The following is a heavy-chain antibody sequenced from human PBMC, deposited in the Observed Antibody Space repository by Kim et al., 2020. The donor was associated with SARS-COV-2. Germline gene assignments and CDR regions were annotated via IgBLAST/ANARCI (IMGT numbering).Heavy chain of an antibody. J-gene: IGHJ1*01. D-gene: IGHD5-12*01. CDR2: LDYSGTS. CDR1: GASLNGSVYF. V-gene: IGHV4-39*01. CDR3: ARHGWIQFWLH. Sequence: SETLSLTCKVSGASLNGSVYFWGWIRQSPRKGLQWIGSLDYSGTSYHNSSLKGRVTLSMDASKNELSLKLKSVTAADSAMYYCARHGWIQFWLHWGQG.